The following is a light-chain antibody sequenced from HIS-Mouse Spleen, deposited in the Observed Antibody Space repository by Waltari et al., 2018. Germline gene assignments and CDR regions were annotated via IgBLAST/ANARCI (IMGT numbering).Light chain of an antibody. CDR1: SSDVGGYNY. V-gene: IGLV2-14*03. CDR3: SSYTSSSFNVV. J-gene: IGLJ2*01. Sequence: QSALTQPASVSGSPGQSITISCTGTSSDVGGYNYVSWYQQHPVKAPKLMIYDVSNRPSGVSNRFSRSKSGNTASLTISGLQAEDEADYYCSSYTSSSFNVVFGGGTKLTVL. CDR2: DVS.